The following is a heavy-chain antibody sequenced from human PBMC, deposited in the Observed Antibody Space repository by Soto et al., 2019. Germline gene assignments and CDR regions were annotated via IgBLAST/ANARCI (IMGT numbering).Heavy chain of an antibody. Sequence: GGSLRLSCAASGFTFSSYAMSWVRQAPGKGLEWVSAISGSGGTTYYADSVKGRFTISRDNSKNTLHLQMNSLRGEDTAVYYCAKSRGWEPYYYGIDVWGQGTTVTGSS. J-gene: IGHJ6*02. CDR1: GFTFSSYA. D-gene: IGHD1-26*01. V-gene: IGHV3-23*01. CDR3: AKSRGWEPYYYGIDV. CDR2: ISGSGGTT.